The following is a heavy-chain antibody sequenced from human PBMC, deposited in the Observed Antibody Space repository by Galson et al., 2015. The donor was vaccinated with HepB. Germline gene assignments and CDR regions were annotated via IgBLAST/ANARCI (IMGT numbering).Heavy chain of an antibody. J-gene: IGHJ1*01. D-gene: IGHD3-22*01. CDR3: TTNRITMIVVAKITDEYFQH. V-gene: IGHV3-15*01. CDR2: IKSKTDGGTT. Sequence: SLRLSCAASGFTFSNAWMSWVRQAPGKGLEWVGRIKSKTDGGTTDYAAPVKGRFTISRDDSKNTLYLQMNSLKTEDTAVYYCTTNRITMIVVAKITDEYFQHWGQGTLVTVSS. CDR1: GFTFSNAW.